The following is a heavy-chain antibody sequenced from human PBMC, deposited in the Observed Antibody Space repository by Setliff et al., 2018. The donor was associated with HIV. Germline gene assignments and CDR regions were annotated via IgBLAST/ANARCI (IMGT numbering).Heavy chain of an antibody. CDR1: GYTLNTYD. CDR2: LSKDGSYT. D-gene: IGHD1-26*01. V-gene: IGHV3-74*01. Sequence: SGYTLNTYDMHWVRQPPGKGLVWVSRLSKDGSYTHYADSVKGRFTISRDNAKNTLYLQMSSLRAEDTAVYFCAANIMGLSPNDYWGQGTLVTVSS. CDR3: AANIMGLSPNDY. J-gene: IGHJ4*02.